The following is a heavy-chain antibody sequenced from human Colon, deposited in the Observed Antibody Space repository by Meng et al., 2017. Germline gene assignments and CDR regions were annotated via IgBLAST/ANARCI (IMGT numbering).Heavy chain of an antibody. D-gene: IGHD2-15*01. CDR2: IYYTGST. V-gene: IGHV4-59*07. J-gene: IGHJ4*02. CDR1: GCSISGNY. Sequence: AALVNTTDIFALTCTFSGCSISGNYWSWIWQSPGRGLEWIAYIYYTGSTNYNPSFNSRATISVDTSKNQFSLNLASVTAADTAVYYCAKYDRPPYCFEYWGQGTLVTVSS. CDR3: AKYDRPPYCFEY.